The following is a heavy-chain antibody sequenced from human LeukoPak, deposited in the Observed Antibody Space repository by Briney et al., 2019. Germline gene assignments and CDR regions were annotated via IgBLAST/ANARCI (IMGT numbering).Heavy chain of an antibody. D-gene: IGHD3-10*01. CDR2: ISSSSSYI. CDR1: GFTFSNYE. CDR3: ARDDGSGSHLEY. J-gene: IGHJ4*02. V-gene: IGHV3-21*01. Sequence: GGSLRLSCAASGFTFSNYEMNWVRQAPGKGLEWVSSISSSSSYIYYADSVKGRFTISRDNAKNSLYLQMDSLRAEDTAVYYCARDDGSGSHLEYWGQGTLVTVSS.